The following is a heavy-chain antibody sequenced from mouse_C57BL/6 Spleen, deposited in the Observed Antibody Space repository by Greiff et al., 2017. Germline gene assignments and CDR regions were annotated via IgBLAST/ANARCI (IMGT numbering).Heavy chain of an antibody. CDR2: IYPGDGDT. V-gene: IGHV1-82*01. J-gene: IGHJ2*01. CDR3: ARRGYGYDEGDFDN. D-gene: IGHD2-2*01. Sequence: QVQLQQSGPELVKPGASVKISCKASGYAFSSSWMNWVKQRPGKGLEWIGRIYPGDGDTNYNGKFKGKATLTADKSSSTAYMQLSSLTSEDSAVYFCARRGYGYDEGDFDNWGQGTTLTVSS. CDR1: GYAFSSSW.